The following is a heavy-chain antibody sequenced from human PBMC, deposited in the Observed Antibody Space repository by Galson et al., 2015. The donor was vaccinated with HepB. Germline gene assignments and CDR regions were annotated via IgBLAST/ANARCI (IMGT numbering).Heavy chain of an antibody. V-gene: IGHV3-23*01. CDR2: ISGSGGST. D-gene: IGHD5-18*01. CDR1: GFTFSSYA. Sequence: SLRLSCAASGFTFSSYAMSWVRQAPGKGLEWASAISGSGGSTYYADSVKGRFTISRDNSKNTLYLQINSLRVEDTAVYYCAKDRGGGYSYVLYFDYWGQGTLVTVSS. J-gene: IGHJ4*02. CDR3: AKDRGGGYSYVLYFDY.